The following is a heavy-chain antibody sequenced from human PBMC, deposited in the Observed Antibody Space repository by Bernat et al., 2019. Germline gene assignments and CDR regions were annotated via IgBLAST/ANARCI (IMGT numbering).Heavy chain of an antibody. D-gene: IGHD2-2*01. CDR3: AKDGLRGVIPAALDY. CDR2: ISDDGNKK. V-gene: IGHV3-30*18. Sequence: QVQLVESGGDVVQPGGSLRLSCEASGFTFRSSGMHWVRQAPGKGLEWVALISDDGNKKYYADSVKGRFTISRDNSKNTLYLQMNSLRVEDAAVYYCAKDGLRGVIPAALDYWGQGTLVTVSS. J-gene: IGHJ4*02. CDR1: GFTFRSSG.